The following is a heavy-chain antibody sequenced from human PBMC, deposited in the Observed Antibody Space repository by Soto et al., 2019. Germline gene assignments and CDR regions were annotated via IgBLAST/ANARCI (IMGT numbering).Heavy chain of an antibody. CDR1: GFTFDDYA. J-gene: IGHJ6*03. D-gene: IGHD6-13*01. CDR2: ISWNSGSI. Sequence: ESGGGLVQPGRSLRLSCAASGFTFDDYAMHWVRQAPGKGLEWVSGISWNSGSIGYADSVKGRFTISRDNAKNSLYLQMNSLRAEDTALYYCARAAAGSYYYYMDVWGKGTTVTVSS. CDR3: ARAAAGSYYYYMDV. V-gene: IGHV3-9*01.